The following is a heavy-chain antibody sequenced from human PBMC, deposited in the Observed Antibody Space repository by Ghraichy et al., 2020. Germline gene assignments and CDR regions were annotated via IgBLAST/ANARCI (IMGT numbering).Heavy chain of an antibody. CDR1: GFTFSDYW. D-gene: IGHD3-22*01. Sequence: GESLNISCAASGFTFSDYWMSWVRQAPGKGLEWVANIKQDGSERYYVGSVKDRFTFSRDNAENSLYLQMNSLRVEDTAVYYCARVTYYYDSSGSKYCFGMDVWGQGTTVTVSS. CDR3: ARVTYYYDSSGSKYCFGMDV. CDR2: IKQDGSER. V-gene: IGHV3-7*01. J-gene: IGHJ6*02.